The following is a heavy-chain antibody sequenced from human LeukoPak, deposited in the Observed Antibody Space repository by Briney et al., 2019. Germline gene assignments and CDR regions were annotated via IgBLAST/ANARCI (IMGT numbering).Heavy chain of an antibody. V-gene: IGHV7-4-1*02. CDR2: INTNTGNP. J-gene: IGHJ1*01. CDR1: GYTFTSYA. D-gene: IGHD3-22*01. Sequence: ASMKVSCKASGYTFTSYAMNWVRQAPGQGLEWMGWINTNTGNPTYAQGFTGRFVFSLDTSVSTAYLQISSLKAEDTAVYYCARSYYYDSSGYYDRSLGYFQHWGQGTLVTVSS. CDR3: ARSYYYDSSGYYDRSLGYFQH.